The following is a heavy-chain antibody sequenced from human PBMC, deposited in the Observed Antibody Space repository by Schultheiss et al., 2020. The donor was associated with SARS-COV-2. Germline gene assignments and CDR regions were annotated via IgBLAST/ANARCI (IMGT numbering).Heavy chain of an antibody. V-gene: IGHV3-21*01. CDR2: ISSSSSYI. CDR1: GFTFSSYS. CDR3: ARDNPIYSGALTVIDY. D-gene: IGHD4-11*01. J-gene: IGHJ4*02. Sequence: GGSLRLSCAASGFTFSSYSMNWVRQAPGKGLEWVSSISSSSSYIYYADSVKGRFTISRDNAKNSLYLQMNSLRAEDTAVYYCARDNPIYSGALTVIDYWGQGTLVTVSS.